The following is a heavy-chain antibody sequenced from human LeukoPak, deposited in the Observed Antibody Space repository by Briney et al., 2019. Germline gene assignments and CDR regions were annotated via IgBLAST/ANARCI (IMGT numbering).Heavy chain of an antibody. D-gene: IGHD1-1*01. J-gene: IGHJ4*02. CDR3: ARGTAAGELAPYFDY. CDR2: INHSGST. CDR1: GGSFSGYY. Sequence: SETLSLTCAVYGGSFSGYYWSWIRQPPGKGLEWIGEINHSGSTNYNPSLKSRVTISVDTSKNQFSLKLSSVTAADTAVYYCARGTAAGELAPYFDYWGQGTLVTVSS. V-gene: IGHV4-34*01.